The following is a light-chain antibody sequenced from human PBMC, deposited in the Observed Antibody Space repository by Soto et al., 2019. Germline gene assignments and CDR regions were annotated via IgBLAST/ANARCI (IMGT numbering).Light chain of an antibody. Sequence: DIQMTQSPSSLSASVGDRVTITCRASQGISNYLAWYQQKPGKVPKLLIYAASTLQSGVPSRFSGSGSGTDFTLTISSLQREDVATYYCQKYNSAPVFGPGTKVDIK. CDR1: QGISNY. V-gene: IGKV1-27*01. CDR2: AAS. J-gene: IGKJ3*01. CDR3: QKYNSAPV.